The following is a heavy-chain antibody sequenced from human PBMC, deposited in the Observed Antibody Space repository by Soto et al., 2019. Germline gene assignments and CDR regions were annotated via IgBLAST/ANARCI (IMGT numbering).Heavy chain of an antibody. J-gene: IGHJ5*02. Sequence: LRLSCAASGFTFRSYAMSWVRQAPGKGLEWVSVISGSGGSTYYADSVKGRFTISRDNSKNTLYLQMNSLRAEDTAVYYCAKGDDSSGYYNWFDPWGQGTLVTVSS. CDR2: ISGSGGST. V-gene: IGHV3-23*01. CDR3: AKGDDSSGYYNWFDP. CDR1: GFTFRSYA. D-gene: IGHD3-22*01.